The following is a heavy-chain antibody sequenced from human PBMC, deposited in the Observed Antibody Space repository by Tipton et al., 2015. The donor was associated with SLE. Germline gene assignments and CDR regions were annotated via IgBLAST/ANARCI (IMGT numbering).Heavy chain of an antibody. CDR1: GGSFSGYY. V-gene: IGHV4-31*11. J-gene: IGHJ4*02. CDR3: ARVHPWGLFDY. Sequence: TLSLTCAVYGGSFSGYYWSWNRQHPGKGLEWIGYIYDSKSTYYNPSLKSRLTMSADTSKNQISLKLSSVSAADTAVYYCARVHPWGLFDYWGQGTLVTVSS. D-gene: IGHD3-16*01. CDR2: IYDSKST.